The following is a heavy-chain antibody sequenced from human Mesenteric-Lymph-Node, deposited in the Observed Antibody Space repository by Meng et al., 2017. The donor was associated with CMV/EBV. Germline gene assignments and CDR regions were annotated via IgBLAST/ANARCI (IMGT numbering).Heavy chain of an antibody. Sequence: GGSLRLSCEASGFTFIDYDISWVRQAPGKGLEWVAGINWDGGRTGYIDSVKGRFTISRDNAKNSVYLQMNSLRAEDTALYYCARVDSSHYYGMDVWGQGTTVTVSS. J-gene: IGHJ6*02. CDR1: GFTFIDYD. V-gene: IGHV3-20*04. CDR3: ARVDSSHYYGMDV. CDR2: INWDGGRT. D-gene: IGHD6-13*01.